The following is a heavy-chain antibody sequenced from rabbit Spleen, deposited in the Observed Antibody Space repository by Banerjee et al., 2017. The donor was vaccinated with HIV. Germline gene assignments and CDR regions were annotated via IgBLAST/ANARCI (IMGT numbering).Heavy chain of an antibody. J-gene: IGHJ4*01. CDR3: ATYVDYDGDFNL. D-gene: IGHD2-1*01. CDR2: MASSDVT. V-gene: IGHV1S45*01. CDR1: AFSFNNNVY. Sequence: QEQLVESGGGLVQPEGSQTLTCTASAFSFNNNVYLCWVRQAPGKGLEWIGCMASSDVTYYANWAKGRFTISKTSSTTVTLQMTSLTAADTATYFCATYVDYDGDFNLWGPGTLVTVS.